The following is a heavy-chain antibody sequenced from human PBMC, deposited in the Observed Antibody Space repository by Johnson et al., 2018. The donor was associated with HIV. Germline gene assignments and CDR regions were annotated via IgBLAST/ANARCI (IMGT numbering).Heavy chain of an antibody. V-gene: IGHV3-30-3*01. CDR3: ARGLTMIVVVDAFDI. Sequence: QVQLVESGGGLVKPGGSLRLSCTTSGFTFSAYYMSWIRQAPGKGLEWVTLISYDGSNKYYADSVKGRFTISRDNSKNTLYLQMNSLRDEDTSVYYCARGLTMIVVVDAFDIWGQGTMVTVSS. CDR2: ISYDGSNK. CDR1: GFTFSAYY. D-gene: IGHD3-22*01. J-gene: IGHJ3*02.